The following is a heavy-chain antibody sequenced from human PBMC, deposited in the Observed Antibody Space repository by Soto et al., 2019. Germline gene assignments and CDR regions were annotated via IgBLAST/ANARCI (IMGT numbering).Heavy chain of an antibody. CDR1: GYIFTGYF. D-gene: IGHD6-19*01. CDR3: AKEAVAGPYYYGMDV. V-gene: IGHV1-2*02. J-gene: IGHJ6*02. CDR2: INPNTSAT. Sequence: ASVKVSCKASGYIFTGYFIQWLRQAPGQGLEWIGWINPNTSATNYAQKFQGRVTMTRDTSLGAAYMELTSLRAEDTAVYYCAKEAVAGPYYYGMDVWGQGTTVTVSS.